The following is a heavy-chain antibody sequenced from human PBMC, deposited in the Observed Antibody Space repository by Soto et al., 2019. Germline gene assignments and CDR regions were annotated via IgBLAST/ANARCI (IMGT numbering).Heavy chain of an antibody. CDR3: AREWPPDMAWFDP. J-gene: IGHJ5*02. CDR1: GGTFSIYT. V-gene: IGHV1-69*01. Sequence: QVQLVQSGAEVKKPGSSVKVSCKASGGTFSIYTISWVRQAPGQGLEWMGGSANSAQKLQGRLTVTADESTSTVYLELSGLKYEDTAVYYCAREWPPDMAWFDPWGQGTLVSVSS. D-gene: IGHD3-9*01. CDR2: GSA.